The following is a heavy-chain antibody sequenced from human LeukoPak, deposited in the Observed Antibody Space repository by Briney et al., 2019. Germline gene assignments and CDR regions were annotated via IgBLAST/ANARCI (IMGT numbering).Heavy chain of an antibody. D-gene: IGHD3-22*01. CDR1: GFTFGTFG. CDR2: ISSSSSTI. J-gene: IGHJ4*02. Sequence: QPGRSLRLSCAASGFTFGTFGMNWVRQAPRKWLEWVSYISSSSSTIYYADSVKGRFTISRDNAKNSLYLLINSLTDEDTAVYYCARGDYYDSSFLGNWGQGILVTVSS. CDR3: ARGDYYDSSFLGN. V-gene: IGHV3-48*02.